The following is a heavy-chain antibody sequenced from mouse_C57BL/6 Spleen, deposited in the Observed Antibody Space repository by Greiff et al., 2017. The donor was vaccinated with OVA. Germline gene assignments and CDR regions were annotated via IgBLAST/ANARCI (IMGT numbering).Heavy chain of an antibody. D-gene: IGHD2-1*01. CDR2: IHPNSGST. V-gene: IGHV1-64*01. CDR1: GYTFTSYW. CDR3: ARQVPSTYFDV. J-gene: IGHJ1*03. Sequence: VQLQQPGAELVKPGASVKLSCKASGYTFTSYWMHWVKQRPGQGLEWIGMIHPNSGSTNYNEKFKSKATLTVDKSSSTAYMQLSSLTSEDSAVYYCARQVPSTYFDVWGTGTTVTVSS.